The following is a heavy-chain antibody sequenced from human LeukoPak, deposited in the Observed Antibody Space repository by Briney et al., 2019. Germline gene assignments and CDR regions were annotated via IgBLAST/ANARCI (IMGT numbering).Heavy chain of an antibody. J-gene: IGHJ4*02. Sequence: PGGSLILSCTASGFTFGDYAMSWVRQAPGKGLEWVGFIRSKANGGTTEYAASVKGRFTISRDDSKSIAYLQMNSLKTEDTAVYYCTRDKILGYCSSTSCPEGAFDYWGQGALVTVSS. CDR1: GFTFGDYA. CDR2: IRSKANGGTT. D-gene: IGHD2-2*01. CDR3: TRDKILGYCSSTSCPEGAFDY. V-gene: IGHV3-49*04.